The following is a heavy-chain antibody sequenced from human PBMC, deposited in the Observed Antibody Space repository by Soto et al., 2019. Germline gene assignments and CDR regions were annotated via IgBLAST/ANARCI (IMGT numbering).Heavy chain of an antibody. CDR2: IYYSGST. D-gene: IGHD3-10*01. CDR1: GGSISSGGYY. Sequence: SETLSLTCTVSGGSISSGGYYWSWVRQHPGKGLEWIGYIYYSGSTYYNPSLKSRVTISVDTSKNQFSLKLSSVTAADTAVYYCARDLKGYYGKHAFDIWGQGTMVTVSS. CDR3: ARDLKGYYGKHAFDI. J-gene: IGHJ3*02. V-gene: IGHV4-31*03.